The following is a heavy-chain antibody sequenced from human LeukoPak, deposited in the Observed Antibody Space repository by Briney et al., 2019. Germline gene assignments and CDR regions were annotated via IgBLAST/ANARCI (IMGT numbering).Heavy chain of an antibody. CDR3: AKDMYYYDSSGYGDFDY. CDR1: GFTFTNYW. D-gene: IGHD3-22*01. CDR2: ISYDGSNK. V-gene: IGHV3-30*18. Sequence: GGSPRLSCAASGFTFTNYWMSWVRQAPGKGLEWVAVISYDGSNKYYADSVKGRFTISRDNSKNTLYLQMNSLRAEDTAVYYCAKDMYYYDSSGYGDFDYWGQGTLVTVSS. J-gene: IGHJ4*02.